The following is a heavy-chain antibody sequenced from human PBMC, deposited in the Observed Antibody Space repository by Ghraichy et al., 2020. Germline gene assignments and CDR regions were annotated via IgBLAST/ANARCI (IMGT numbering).Heavy chain of an antibody. D-gene: IGHD2-15*01. CDR3: AREDCSGGSCYIVDY. Sequence: GGSLRLSCAASGFTFSSYSMNWVRQAPGKGLEWVSSISSSSSYIYYADSVKGRFTISRDNAKNSLYLQMNSLRAEDTAVYYCAREDCSGGSCYIVDYWGQGTLVTVSS. CDR2: ISSSSSYI. V-gene: IGHV3-21*01. J-gene: IGHJ4*02. CDR1: GFTFSSYS.